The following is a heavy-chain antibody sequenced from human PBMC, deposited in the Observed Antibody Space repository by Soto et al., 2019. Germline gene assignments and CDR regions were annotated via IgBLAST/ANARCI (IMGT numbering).Heavy chain of an antibody. Sequence: PGGSLRLSCAASGCTFSSYSMNWVRQAPGKGLEWVSSISSSSSYIYYADSVKGRFTISRDNAKNSLYLQMNSLRAEDTAVYYCARDYVGAYCSSTSCYSDYYYGMDVWGQGTTVTVSS. CDR1: GCTFSSYS. CDR2: ISSSSSYI. D-gene: IGHD2-2*01. CDR3: ARDYVGAYCSSTSCYSDYYYGMDV. J-gene: IGHJ6*02. V-gene: IGHV3-21*01.